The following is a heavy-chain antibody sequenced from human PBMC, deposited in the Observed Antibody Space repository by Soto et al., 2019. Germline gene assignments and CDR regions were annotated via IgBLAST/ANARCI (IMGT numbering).Heavy chain of an antibody. CDR1: GDSISSYY. Sequence: SETLSLTCAVSGDSISSYYCMWIRQPPGKGLESIGYLYYGRSANYNPSLKSRVTISIDRSKNQFSLKLSSVTAADTAVYYCARVPDYWGEGILVTVPS. V-gene: IGHV4-59*12. D-gene: IGHD2-2*01. CDR3: ARVPDY. J-gene: IGHJ4*02. CDR2: LYYGRSA.